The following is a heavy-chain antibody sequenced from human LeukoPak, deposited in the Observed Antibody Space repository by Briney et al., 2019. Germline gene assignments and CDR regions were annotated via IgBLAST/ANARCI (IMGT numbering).Heavy chain of an antibody. D-gene: IGHD6-19*01. V-gene: IGHV3-23*01. Sequence: GGSLRLSCAASGFTFSSYAMSWVRQAPGKGLEWVSTITDSGGTTFYADSVKGRFTISRDNSKNTLYLQMNSLRAEDTAVYYCAKEGLRGWCFDYWGQGTLVTVSS. CDR3: AKEGLRGWCFDY. J-gene: IGHJ4*02. CDR1: GFTFSSYA. CDR2: ITDSGGTT.